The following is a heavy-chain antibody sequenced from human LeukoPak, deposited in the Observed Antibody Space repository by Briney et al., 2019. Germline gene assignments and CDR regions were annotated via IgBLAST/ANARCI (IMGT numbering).Heavy chain of an antibody. CDR2: MNPKSGSA. V-gene: IGHV1-8*01. D-gene: IGHD3-3*01. CDR1: GFTFTNYD. CDR3: ARNLDLSGYYMWFDP. Sequence: GASVKVSCKASGFTFTNYDINWMRQATGQGLEWMGWMNPKSGSAGYAQKFQGRVTMTRNTSISTAYMELSSLISEDTAIYYCARNLDLSGYYMWFDPWGQGTLVTVSS. J-gene: IGHJ5*02.